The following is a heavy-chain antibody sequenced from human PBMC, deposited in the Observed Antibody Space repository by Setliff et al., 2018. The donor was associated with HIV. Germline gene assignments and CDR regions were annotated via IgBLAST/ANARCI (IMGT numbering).Heavy chain of an antibody. CDR1: GITFRNAW. V-gene: IGHV3-15*01. D-gene: IGHD3-22*01. CDR3: TTDPYYDSSGHGGDWYFDL. Sequence: AGGSLRLSCAASGITFRNAWMSWVRQAPGKGLEWVGRIKSKTDGGTTDYAAPVKGRFTISRDDSKNTLYLQMNSLKTEDTAVYYCTTDPYYDSSGHGGDWYFDLWGRGTLVTVSS. CDR2: IKSKTDGGTT. J-gene: IGHJ2*01.